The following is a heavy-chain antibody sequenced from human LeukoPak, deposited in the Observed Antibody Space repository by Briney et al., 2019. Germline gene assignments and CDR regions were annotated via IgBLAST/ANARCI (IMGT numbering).Heavy chain of an antibody. CDR2: IYYSGST. CDR1: GGSISSGGYS. V-gene: IGHV4-30-4*07. Sequence: PSETLSLTCAVSGGSISSGGYSWSWIRQPPGKGLEWIGYIYYSGSTYYNPSLKSRVIISVDTSKNQFSLKLSSVTAADTAVYYCARDPNVRGVNDWFDPWGQGTLVSVSS. J-gene: IGHJ5*02. D-gene: IGHD3-10*01. CDR3: ARDPNVRGVNDWFDP.